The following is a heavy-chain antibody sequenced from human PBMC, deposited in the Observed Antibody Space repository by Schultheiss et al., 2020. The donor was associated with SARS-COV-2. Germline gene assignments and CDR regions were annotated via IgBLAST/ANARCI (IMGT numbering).Heavy chain of an antibody. D-gene: IGHD3-22*01. V-gene: IGHV3-23*01. CDR1: GFTFSSYA. Sequence: GGSLRLSCAASGFTFSSYAMSWVRQAPGKGLEWVSAISGSGGSTYYADSVKGRFTISRHNSKNTLYLQMNSLRAEDTAVYYCARGGYYYDSSGPDKKDFDYWGQGTLVTVSS. CDR3: ARGGYYYDSSGPDKKDFDY. CDR2: ISGSGGST. J-gene: IGHJ4*02.